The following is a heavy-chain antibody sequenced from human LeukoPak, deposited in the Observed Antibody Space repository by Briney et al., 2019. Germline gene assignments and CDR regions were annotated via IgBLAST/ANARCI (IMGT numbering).Heavy chain of an antibody. CDR3: ARGLKLYYYDSSGYWFDP. D-gene: IGHD3-22*01. Sequence: SETLSLTCAVYGGSFSGYYWSWIRQPPGKGLEWIGEINHSGSTNYNPSLKSRVTISVDTSKNQYSLKLSSVTAADTAVYYCARGLKLYYYDSSGYWFDPWGQGTLVTVSS. CDR1: GGSFSGYY. J-gene: IGHJ5*02. CDR2: INHSGST. V-gene: IGHV4-34*01.